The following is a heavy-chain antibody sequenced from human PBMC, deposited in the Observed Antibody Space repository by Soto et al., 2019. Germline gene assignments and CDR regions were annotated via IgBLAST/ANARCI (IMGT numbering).Heavy chain of an antibody. D-gene: IGHD2-15*01. CDR2: ISSSSSTI. CDR1: GFTFSSYS. CDR3: ARDFCSGGSCPFDY. Sequence: EVQLVESGGGLVQPGGSLRLSCAASGFTFSSYSMNWVRQAPGKGLEWVSYISSSSSTIYYADSVKGRFTISRDNAKNSLYLQMNSLRAEDTAVYYCARDFCSGGSCPFDYWGQGPLVTVSS. V-gene: IGHV3-48*01. J-gene: IGHJ4*02.